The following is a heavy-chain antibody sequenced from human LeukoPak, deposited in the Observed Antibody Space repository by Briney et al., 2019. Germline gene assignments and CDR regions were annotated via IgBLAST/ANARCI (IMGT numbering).Heavy chain of an antibody. Sequence: GSLRLSCAASGFTFSSYSMNWVRQAPGKGLEWVSYISSSSSTIYYADSVKGRFTISRDNAKNSLYLQMNSLRAEDTAVYYCARDVAAAGPPQFFDYWGQGTLVTVSS. CDR1: GFTFSSYS. D-gene: IGHD6-13*01. J-gene: IGHJ4*02. V-gene: IGHV3-48*01. CDR2: ISSSSSTI. CDR3: ARDVAAAGPPQFFDY.